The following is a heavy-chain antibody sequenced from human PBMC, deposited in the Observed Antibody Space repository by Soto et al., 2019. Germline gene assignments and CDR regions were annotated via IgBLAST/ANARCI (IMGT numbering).Heavy chain of an antibody. J-gene: IGHJ4*02. CDR3: ARARGYSYRSPNFDY. CDR2: INHSGST. Sequence: SETLSLTCAVYGGSFSGYYWSWIRQPPGKGLEWIGEINHSGSTNYNPSLKSRVTISVDTSKNQFSLKLSSVTAADTAVYYCARARGYSYRSPNFDYWGQGTLVTVSS. CDR1: GGSFSGYY. V-gene: IGHV4-34*01. D-gene: IGHD5-18*01.